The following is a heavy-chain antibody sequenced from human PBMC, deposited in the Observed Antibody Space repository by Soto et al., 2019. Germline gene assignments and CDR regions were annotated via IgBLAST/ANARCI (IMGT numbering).Heavy chain of an antibody. CDR1: GYTFSGFY. CDR2: INPNSGGT. J-gene: IGHJ4*02. Sequence: ASVKVSCKASGYTFSGFYMHWVRQAPGQGLEWMGWINPNSGGTKSAEKFQGRVTMTRDTSISAAYMELSRLTSDDTAVYYCASAAVTGTAGLDFWGQGTLVTVSS. V-gene: IGHV1-2*02. CDR3: ASAAVTGTAGLDF. D-gene: IGHD6-19*01.